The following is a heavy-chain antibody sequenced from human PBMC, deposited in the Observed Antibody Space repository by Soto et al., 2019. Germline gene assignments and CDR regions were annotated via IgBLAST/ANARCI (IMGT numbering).Heavy chain of an antibody. D-gene: IGHD2-21*01. CDR1: GFSFSSFA. J-gene: IGHJ5*02. CDR3: AKCALLTTTSGGWCNWFDP. Sequence: EVQLLESGGTLVQPGESLRLSCEVSGFSFSSFAMNWVRQAPGEGLEWVASIRGTATSYADPVKGRFTISRDNFKNTVYLQMHTLRGEDTTVYYWAKCALLTTTSGGWCNWFDPWGQGTLVIVSS. V-gene: IGHV3-23*01. CDR2: IRGTAT.